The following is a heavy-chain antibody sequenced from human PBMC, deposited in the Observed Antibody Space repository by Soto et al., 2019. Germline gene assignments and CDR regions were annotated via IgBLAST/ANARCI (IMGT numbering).Heavy chain of an antibody. CDR2: IIPIFGTA. J-gene: IGHJ4*02. Sequence: ASVKVSCKASGGTFSSYAISWVRQAPGQGLEWMGGIIPIFGTANYAQKFQGRVTITEDESTSTAYMELSSLRSEDTAVYYCARDFYYARRGTYYWRQGPLVTV. D-gene: IGHD3-22*01. V-gene: IGHV1-69*13. CDR3: ARDFYYARRGTYY. CDR1: GGTFSSYA.